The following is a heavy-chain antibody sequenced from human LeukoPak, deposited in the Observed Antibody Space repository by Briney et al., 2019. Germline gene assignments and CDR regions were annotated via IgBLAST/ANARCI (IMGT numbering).Heavy chain of an antibody. CDR2: IYYSGST. CDR1: GGSISSGDNY. J-gene: IGHJ4*02. D-gene: IGHD6-13*01. CDR3: ARGDLYSSSWYN. Sequence: SQTLSPTCTVSGGSISSGDNYWSWIRQPPGKGLEWIGYIYYSGSTYYNPSLKSRVTISVDTTKNQFSLKLSSVSAADTAVYYCARGDLYSSSWYNWGQGTLVTVSS. V-gene: IGHV4-30-4*08.